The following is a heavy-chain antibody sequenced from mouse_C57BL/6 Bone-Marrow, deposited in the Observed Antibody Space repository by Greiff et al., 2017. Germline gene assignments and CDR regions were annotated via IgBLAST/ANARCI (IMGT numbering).Heavy chain of an antibody. J-gene: IGHJ3*01. CDR3: AILWAWFAY. CDR2: IWTGGGT. Sequence: VMLVESGPGLVAPSQCLSITCTVSGFSFTSYAISWVRQPPGKGLEWLGVIWTGGGTNYNSALQSSLSISKDNTKSQVFLKMNSLQTDDTARDYCAILWAWFAYWGQGTLVTVSA. CDR1: GFSFTSYA. V-gene: IGHV2-9-1*01. D-gene: IGHD1-1*02.